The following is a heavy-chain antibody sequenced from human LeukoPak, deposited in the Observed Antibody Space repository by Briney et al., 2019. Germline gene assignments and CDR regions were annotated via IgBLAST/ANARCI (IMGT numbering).Heavy chain of an antibody. J-gene: IGHJ4*02. CDR1: GFTFSSYA. Sequence: GASLRLSCEASGFTFSSYAPSWVRQAPGKGLEWVSAISASGGSTYYADSVKGRFTISRDNSKNTLYLQMSGLRDEDTAVYYCAKAPAALIKGSFDYWGQGTLVTVSS. V-gene: IGHV3-23*01. D-gene: IGHD2-2*01. CDR3: AKAPAALIKGSFDY. CDR2: ISASGGST.